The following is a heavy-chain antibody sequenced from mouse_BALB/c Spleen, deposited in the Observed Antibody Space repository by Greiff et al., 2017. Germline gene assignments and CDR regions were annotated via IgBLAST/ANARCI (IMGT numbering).Heavy chain of an antibody. CDR3: ARWVLRRPYAMDY. J-gene: IGHJ4*01. Sequence: VQLQQSGAELARPGASVKMSCKASGYTFTSYTMHWVKQRPGQGLEWIGYINPSSGYTNYNQKFKDKATLTADKSSSTAYMQLSSLTSEDSAVYYCARWVLRRPYAMDYWGQGTSVTVSS. CDR2: INPSSGYT. D-gene: IGHD1-2*01. CDR1: GYTFTSYT. V-gene: IGHV1-4*01.